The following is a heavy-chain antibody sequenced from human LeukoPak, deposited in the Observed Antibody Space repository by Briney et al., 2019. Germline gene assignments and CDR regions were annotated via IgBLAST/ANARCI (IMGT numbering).Heavy chain of an antibody. V-gene: IGHV4-39*01. CDR1: GGSISSSSYY. CDR2: IYYSGST. J-gene: IGHJ5*02. CDR3: ARHKSEVVVAANGPFFDNWFDP. D-gene: IGHD2-15*01. Sequence: PSETLSLTCTVSGGSISSSSYYWGWIRQPPGKGLEWIGSIYYSGSTYYNPSLKSRVTISVDTSKNQFSLKLSSVTAADTAVYYCARHKSEVVVAANGPFFDNWFDPWGQGTLVTVSS.